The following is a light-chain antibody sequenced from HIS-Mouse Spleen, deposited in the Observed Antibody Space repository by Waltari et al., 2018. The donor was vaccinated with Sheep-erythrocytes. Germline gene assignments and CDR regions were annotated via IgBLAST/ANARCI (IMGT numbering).Light chain of an antibody. CDR1: QSVLYSSNNKNY. J-gene: IGKJ4*01. V-gene: IGKV4-1*01. Sequence: DIVMPQSPDSLAVFLGEGATRNCKSSQSVLYSSNNKNYLAWYQQKPGQPPKLLIYWASTRESGVPDRFSGSGSGTDFTLTISSLQAEDVAVYYCQQYYSTPLTFGGGTKVEIK. CDR2: WAS. CDR3: QQYYSTPLT.